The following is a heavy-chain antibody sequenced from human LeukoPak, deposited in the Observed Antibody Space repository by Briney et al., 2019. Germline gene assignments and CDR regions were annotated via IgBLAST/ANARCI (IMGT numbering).Heavy chain of an antibody. J-gene: IGHJ4*02. V-gene: IGHV3-21*06. CDR2: ISSSSSYI. Sequence: KTGGSLRLSCAASGFTFSSYSTNWVRQAPGKGLEWVSSISSSSSYIYYADSVKGRFTISRDNTKNSLFLQMNSLRAGDTAVYYCAREEAYDSLDYWGQGTLVTVSS. D-gene: IGHD3-22*01. CDR1: GFTFSSYS. CDR3: AREEAYDSLDY.